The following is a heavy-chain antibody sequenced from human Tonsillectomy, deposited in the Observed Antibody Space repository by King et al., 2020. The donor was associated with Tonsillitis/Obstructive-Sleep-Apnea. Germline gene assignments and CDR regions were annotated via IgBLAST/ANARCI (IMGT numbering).Heavy chain of an antibody. CDR3: ARRATVTTSMFDS. Sequence: VQLVQSGAEVKKPGESLKISCKGSGYNFTSYWIGWVRQMPGKGLEWMGIIYPGDSDTRYSPSFQCQVTIAADKSISTAYLQWTSLKASDTAMYYCARRATVTTSMFDSWGQGTLVTVSS. D-gene: IGHD4-17*01. J-gene: IGHJ5*01. V-gene: IGHV5-51*01. CDR1: GYNFTSYW. CDR2: IYPGDSDT.